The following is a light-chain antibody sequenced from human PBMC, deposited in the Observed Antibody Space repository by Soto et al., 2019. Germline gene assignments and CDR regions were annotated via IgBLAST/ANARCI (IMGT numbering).Light chain of an antibody. Sequence: DIQMNQSPPTLPASAGDRVTITCRASQDISRWLAWYQQKPGKAPVLLIYDASSLESGVPSRFSGSVSGTEFTRTISSLQPDEFATYYCQQYNTYSPERTFGQGTKVDIK. CDR1: QDISRW. CDR2: DAS. J-gene: IGKJ1*01. V-gene: IGKV1-5*01. CDR3: QQYNTYSPERT.